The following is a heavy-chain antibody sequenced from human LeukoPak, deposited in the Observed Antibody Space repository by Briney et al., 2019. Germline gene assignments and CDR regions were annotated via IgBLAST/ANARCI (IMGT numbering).Heavy chain of an antibody. D-gene: IGHD3-9*01. CDR2: INPNSGGT. CDR3: ASTDILTGYSFDY. CDR1: GYTFTGYY. Sequence: GASVKVSCKASGYTFTGYYMHWVRQAPGQGLEWMGWINPNSGGTNYAQKFQGRVTMTRDTSISTAYMELSRLRSDDTAVYYCASTDILTGYSFDYWGQGTLVTVSS. V-gene: IGHV1-2*02. J-gene: IGHJ4*02.